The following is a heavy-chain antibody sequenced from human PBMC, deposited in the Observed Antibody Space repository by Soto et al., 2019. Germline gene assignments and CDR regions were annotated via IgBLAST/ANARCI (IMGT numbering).Heavy chain of an antibody. V-gene: IGHV4-39*01. Sequence: QLQLQESGPGLVKPSETLSLTCTVSGGSISSSSYYWGWIRQPPGKGLEWIGSIYYSGSTYYNPSLKSRVTIAVDTSKNQFSRKLSSVTAADTAVYYCARHGERWLVPTSFDYWGQGTLVTVSS. CDR3: ARHGERWLVPTSFDY. CDR1: GGSISSSSYY. J-gene: IGHJ4*02. D-gene: IGHD6-19*01. CDR2: IYYSGST.